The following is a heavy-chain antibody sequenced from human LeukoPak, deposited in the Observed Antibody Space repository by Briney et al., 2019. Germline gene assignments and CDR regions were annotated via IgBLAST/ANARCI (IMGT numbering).Heavy chain of an antibody. J-gene: IGHJ4*02. CDR1: GFTFSNAW. CDR2: IKSKTDGGTT. Sequence: GRSLRLSCAASGFTFSNAWMSWVRQAPGKGLEWVGRIKSKTDGGTTDYAAPVKGRFTISRDDSKNTLYLQMNSLKTEDTAVYYCTTMPYLYYDILTGYYPLDYWGQGTLVTVSS. D-gene: IGHD3-9*01. V-gene: IGHV3-15*01. CDR3: TTMPYLYYDILTGYYPLDY.